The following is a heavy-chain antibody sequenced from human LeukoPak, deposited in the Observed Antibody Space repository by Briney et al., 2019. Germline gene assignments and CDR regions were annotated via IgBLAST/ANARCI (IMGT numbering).Heavy chain of an antibody. CDR2: INSDGSAT. D-gene: IGHD3-16*02. Sequence: GGSLRVSCAASGFTFSSPWMHWVRQAPGKGLVWVSRINSDGSATAYADSVKGRFTISRDNAENTLYLQMNSLRAEDTAVYYCARGTAGYHSSYFDYWGQGTLVTVSS. CDR1: GFTFSSPW. CDR3: ARGTAGYHSSYFDY. J-gene: IGHJ4*02. V-gene: IGHV3-74*01.